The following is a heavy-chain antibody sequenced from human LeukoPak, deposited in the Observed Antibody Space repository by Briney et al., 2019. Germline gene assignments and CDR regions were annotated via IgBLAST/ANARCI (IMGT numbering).Heavy chain of an antibody. CDR1: GFPANTYA. CDR2: ISYDGRNK. V-gene: IGHV3-30*04. J-gene: IGHJ4*02. CDR3: AKDFWSLAIPYYSPPYYFDY. D-gene: IGHD4-11*01. Sequence: GGSLRLSCAASGFPANTYAFHWVRQAPGKGLEWVAVISYDGRNKNYAESVKGRFTISRDNSINTLYLQMDSLRAEDTAVYYCAKDFWSLAIPYYSPPYYFDYWGQGTLVTVSS.